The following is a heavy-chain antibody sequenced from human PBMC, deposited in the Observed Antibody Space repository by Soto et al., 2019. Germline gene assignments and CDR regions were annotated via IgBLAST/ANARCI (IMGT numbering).Heavy chain of an antibody. Sequence: QVQLVQSGAEVKKPGASVKVSCKASGYTFTSYGISWVRQAPGQGLEWMGWISAYNGNTNYAQKLQGRVTMTTDTSTSTAYMERRSLRSDDTAVYYCASTHSMWESVGRYYYGMDVWGQGTTVTVSS. V-gene: IGHV1-18*01. CDR2: ISAYNGNT. D-gene: IGHD1-26*01. CDR3: ASTHSMWESVGRYYYGMDV. J-gene: IGHJ6*02. CDR1: GYTFTSYG.